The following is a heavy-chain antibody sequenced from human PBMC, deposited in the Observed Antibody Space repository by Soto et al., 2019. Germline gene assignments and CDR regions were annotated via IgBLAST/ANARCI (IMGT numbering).Heavy chain of an antibody. CDR3: GRDLTSNANCIDP. J-gene: IGHJ5*02. V-gene: IGHV4-31*03. D-gene: IGHD2-2*01. CDR1: GDPLHIGGYY. CDR2: VYYTGKT. Sequence: SETLSLTCSVSGDPLHIGGYYWTWIRQRPGEGLEWMGYVYYTGKTYYNPSLESRLTMSVDRSKNQFSLKLNSVTAADTAVYYCGRDLTSNANCIDPWGQGTLVTVSS.